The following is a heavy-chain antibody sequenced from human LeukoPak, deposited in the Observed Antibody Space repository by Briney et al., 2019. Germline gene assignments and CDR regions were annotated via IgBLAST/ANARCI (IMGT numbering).Heavy chain of an antibody. CDR2: IYYSGST. J-gene: IGHJ4*02. Sequence: PSETLSLTRTVSGGSISSGDYYWSWIRQPPGKGLEWIGYIYYSGSTYYNPSLKSRVTISVDTSKNQFSLKLSSVTAADTAVYYCAREARYGDYGCFDYWGQGTLVTVSS. D-gene: IGHD4-17*01. CDR3: AREARYGDYGCFDY. CDR1: GGSISSGDYY. V-gene: IGHV4-30-4*01.